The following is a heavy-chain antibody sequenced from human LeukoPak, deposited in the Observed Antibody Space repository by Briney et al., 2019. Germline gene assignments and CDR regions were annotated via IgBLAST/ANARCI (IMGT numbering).Heavy chain of an antibody. Sequence: LSLTCTVSGGSISSGGYYWSWVRQAPGKGLEWVSVIYSDGSTYYADSVKGRFTISRDNSKNTLYLQMNSLRAEDTAVYYCARRYNWNYVDYWGQGTLVTVSS. CDR1: GGSISSGGYY. V-gene: IGHV3-66*04. CDR3: ARRYNWNYVDY. J-gene: IGHJ4*02. CDR2: IYSDGST. D-gene: IGHD1-20*01.